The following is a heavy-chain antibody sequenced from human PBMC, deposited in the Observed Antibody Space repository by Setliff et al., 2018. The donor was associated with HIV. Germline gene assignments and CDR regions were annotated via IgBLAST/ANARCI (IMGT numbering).Heavy chain of an antibody. V-gene: IGHV4-38-2*02. CDR2: IYHSATT. J-gene: IGHJ6*02. CDR1: GSFINSDY. CDR3: ARGWVRGPIISPGTYFSYGLDV. D-gene: IGHD3-10*01. Sequence: SETLSLTCTVSGSFINSDYWGWIRQPPGKGLEWIGSIYHSATTYYNPSLWGRVTISIDTSKNQFSLKLTSMTAADTAVYYCARGWVRGPIISPGTYFSYGLDVWGQGTPVTVSS.